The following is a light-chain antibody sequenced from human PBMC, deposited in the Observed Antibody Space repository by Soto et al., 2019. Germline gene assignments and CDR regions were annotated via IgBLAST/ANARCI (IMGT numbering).Light chain of an antibody. V-gene: IGKV3-15*01. CDR3: QQYNNWPLYT. CDR2: GAS. J-gene: IGKJ2*01. CDR1: QSVSSN. Sequence: EIVLTQSPATLSVSAGGTVTLSCRASQSVSSNLAWYQQKPGQAPRLLIYGASTRATGIPARFSGSGSGTEFTLTISSLQSEDFAVYYCQQYNNWPLYTFGQGTKLEIK.